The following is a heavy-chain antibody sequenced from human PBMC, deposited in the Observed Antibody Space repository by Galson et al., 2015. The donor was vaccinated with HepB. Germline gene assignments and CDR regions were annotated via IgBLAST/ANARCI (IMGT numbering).Heavy chain of an antibody. CDR3: AKAAIEVLVSATPDY. V-gene: IGHV3-23*01. J-gene: IGHJ4*02. D-gene: IGHD2-15*01. CDR1: GFTFSRYV. CDR2: ISGSGTSK. Sequence: SLRLSCAASGFTFSRYVVSWVRQAPGKGLEWVSTISGSGTSKYYADSVKGRFTISRDNSKSTLSLQMNSLRVEDTAVYYCAKAAIEVLVSATPDYWGQGTLVTVSS.